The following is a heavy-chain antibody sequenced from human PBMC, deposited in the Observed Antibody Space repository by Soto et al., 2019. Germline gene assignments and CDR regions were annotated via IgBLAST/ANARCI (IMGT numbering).Heavy chain of an antibody. CDR1: GFTFGDYA. D-gene: IGHD1-26*01. CDR3: VGVCGSYFSVLRYFDF. V-gene: IGHV3-49*03. CDR2: IRSKTYGGTT. J-gene: IGHJ4*02. Sequence: SGGSLRLSCTASGFTFGDYAMSWFRQAPGKGLERVGFIRSKTYGGTTEYAASVKGRFTISRDDSNSIAYLQINSLKTEATAVYYCVGVCGSYFSVLRYFDFWGMGTLVIDAS.